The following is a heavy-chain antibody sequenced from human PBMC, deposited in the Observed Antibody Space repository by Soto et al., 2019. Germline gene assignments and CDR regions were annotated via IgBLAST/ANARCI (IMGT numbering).Heavy chain of an antibody. D-gene: IGHD2-8*01. J-gene: IGHJ4*02. CDR2: ISGSLGST. Sequence: LRLSCVASGFSFSSYAMNWVRQAPGKGLEWVSTISGSLGSTYYADSVQGRFTVSRDNSKNTLYLQMNSLRAEDTAVYYCASRSATVLSLTYWGPGTQVTVSS. V-gene: IGHV3-23*01. CDR3: ASRSATVLSLTY. CDR1: GFSFSSYA.